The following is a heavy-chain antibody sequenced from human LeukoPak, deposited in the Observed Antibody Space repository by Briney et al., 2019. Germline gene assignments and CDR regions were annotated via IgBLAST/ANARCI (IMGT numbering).Heavy chain of an antibody. J-gene: IGHJ4*02. V-gene: IGHV4-61*02. Sequence: SETLSLTCTVSGNSISSGDNYWSWIRQPAGKGLEWIGRIYTSGSTNYNPSLKSRVTISGDTSKNQFSLRLSSVTAADTAVYYCARDLGYEGDYWGQGTLVTVSS. CDR3: ARDLGYEGDY. D-gene: IGHD2-2*01. CDR2: IYTSGST. CDR1: GNSISSGDNY.